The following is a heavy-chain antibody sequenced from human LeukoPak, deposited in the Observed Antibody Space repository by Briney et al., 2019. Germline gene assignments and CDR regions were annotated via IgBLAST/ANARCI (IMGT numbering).Heavy chain of an antibody. D-gene: IGHD3-10*01. CDR2: ISSSGSTI. J-gene: IGHJ4*02. Sequence: GGSLRLSCAASGFTFSSYAMNWVRQAPGKGLEWVSYISSSGSTIYYAASVKGRFTISRDNAKNSLYLQMNSLRAEDTAVYYCARDGKGRNRIGYYFDYWGQGTLVTVSS. CDR3: ARDGKGRNRIGYYFDY. CDR1: GFTFSSYA. V-gene: IGHV3-48*03.